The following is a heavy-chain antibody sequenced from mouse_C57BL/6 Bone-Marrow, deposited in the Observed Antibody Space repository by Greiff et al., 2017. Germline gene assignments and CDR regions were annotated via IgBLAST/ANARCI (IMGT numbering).Heavy chain of an antibody. CDR1: GFTFSSYA. CDR2: MSDGGSYT. V-gene: IGHV5-4*01. CDR3: ARDSQIYDCYYWYFDV. D-gene: IGHD2-3*01. J-gene: IGHJ1*03. Sequence: VKLVESGGGLVKPGGSLKLSCAASGFTFSSYALSWVRQTPEKRLEWVATMSDGGSYTYSPDNVKGRFTISRDNAKNNLYLQMSHLKTEDTAMYYCARDSQIYDCYYWYFDVWGTGTTVTVSS.